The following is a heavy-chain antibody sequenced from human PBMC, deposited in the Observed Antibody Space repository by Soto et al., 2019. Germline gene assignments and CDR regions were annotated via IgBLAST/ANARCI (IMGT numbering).Heavy chain of an antibody. CDR1: GFSFASFA. D-gene: IGHD3-3*01. V-gene: IGHV3-23*01. CDR2: ISGSDGKT. Sequence: GGSLRLSCTASGFSFASFAMTWVRQAPGKGLEWVATISGSDGKTYYADSVKGRFSISRDTSRNTLYLQMNSLRADDTAIYYCAKWSYLDYWGQGTRVTVSS. CDR3: AKWSYLDY. J-gene: IGHJ4*02.